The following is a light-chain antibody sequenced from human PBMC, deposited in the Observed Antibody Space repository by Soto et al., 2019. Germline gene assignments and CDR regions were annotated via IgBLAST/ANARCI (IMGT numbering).Light chain of an antibody. Sequence: QSVLTQPASVSGSPGQSITISCTGTSSDVGGYNYVSWYQQHPGKAPKLMIYEVSNRPSGVSNRFSGSKSGNTASLTISGLQADYEADYYCSSYTSSSIDYVFGTGTKLTVL. CDR2: EVS. CDR3: SSYTSSSIDYV. J-gene: IGLJ1*01. V-gene: IGLV2-14*01. CDR1: SSDVGGYNY.